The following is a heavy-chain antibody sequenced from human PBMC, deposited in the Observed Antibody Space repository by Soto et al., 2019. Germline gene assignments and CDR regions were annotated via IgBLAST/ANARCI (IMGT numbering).Heavy chain of an antibody. CDR2: ISGSGGST. D-gene: IGHD3-3*01. J-gene: IGHJ6*02. V-gene: IGHV3-23*01. CDR3: AKDYQTNTIPPGYSGMDV. Sequence: GGSLRLSCAASGFTFSSYAVSWVRQAPGKGLEWVSAISGSGGSTYYADSVKGRFTISRDNSKNTLYLQMNSLRAEDTAVYYCAKDYQTNTIPPGYSGMDVWGQGTTVTVSS. CDR1: GFTFSSYA.